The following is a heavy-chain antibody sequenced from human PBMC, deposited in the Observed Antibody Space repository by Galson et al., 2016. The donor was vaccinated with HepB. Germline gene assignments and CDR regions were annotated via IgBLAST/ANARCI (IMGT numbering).Heavy chain of an antibody. J-gene: IGHJ6*03. CDR1: GFTFSNYV. D-gene: IGHD4-17*01. V-gene: IGHV3-48*02. CDR3: ARDFRSYGDYMDV. Sequence: SLRLSCAASGFTFSNYVMSWVRQAPGKGLEWVSYISSSSSTVYYAESVKGRFTISRDNAKNSLYLQMNSLRDEDTAVYYCARDFRSYGDYMDVWGKGTTVTVSS. CDR2: ISSSSSTV.